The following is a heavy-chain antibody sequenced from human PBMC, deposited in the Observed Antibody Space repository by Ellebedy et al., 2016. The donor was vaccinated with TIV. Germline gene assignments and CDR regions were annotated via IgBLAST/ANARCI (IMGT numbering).Heavy chain of an antibody. V-gene: IGHV1-46*01. CDR3: ARMGLKSGSQKSGFDL. CDR1: GYTFTSYH. CDR2: INPSAGSI. J-gene: IGHJ3*01. D-gene: IGHD1-26*01. Sequence: ASVKVSCKASGYTFTSYHMHWVRQAPGQGLEWMGMINPSAGSITYAQKFQGRVTMTRDTSTGTVYMELSSLRSEDTAVYYCARMGLKSGSQKSGFDLWGQGTMLTVSS.